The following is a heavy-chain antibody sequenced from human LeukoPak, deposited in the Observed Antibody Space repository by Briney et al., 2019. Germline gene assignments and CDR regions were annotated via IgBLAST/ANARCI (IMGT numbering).Heavy chain of an antibody. V-gene: IGHV1-8*03. CDR2: MNPNSGNT. J-gene: IGHJ6*03. CDR1: GYTFTSYD. Sequence: GASLKVSCTASGYTFTSYDINWVRRATGPGLELMGWMNPNSGNTGYAQKFQGRVTITRNTSISTAYMELSSLRSEDTAVYYCARVLTGVVDSGYDYLYYYYMDVWGKGTTVTVSS. CDR3: ARVLTGVVDSGYDYLYYYYMDV. D-gene: IGHD5-12*01.